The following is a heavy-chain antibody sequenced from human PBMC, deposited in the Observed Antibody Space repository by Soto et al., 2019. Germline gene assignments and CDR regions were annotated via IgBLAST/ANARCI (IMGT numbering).Heavy chain of an antibody. CDR1: GDSVSSNSAA. CDR3: ARERITMVRGVNHPYYYYYGMDV. J-gene: IGHJ6*02. D-gene: IGHD3-10*01. CDR2: TYYRSKWYN. Sequence: PSQTLSLTCAISGDSVSSNSAAWNWIRQSPSRGLEWLGRTYYRSKWYNDYAVSVKSRITINPDTSKNQFSLQLNSVTPEDTAVYYCARERITMVRGVNHPYYYYYGMDVWGQGTTVTVSS. V-gene: IGHV6-1*01.